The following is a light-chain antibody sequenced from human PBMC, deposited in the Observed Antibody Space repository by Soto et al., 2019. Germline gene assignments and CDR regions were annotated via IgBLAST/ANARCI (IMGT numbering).Light chain of an antibody. J-gene: IGKJ2*01. CDR3: QQDNSYPILT. CDR2: DAS. Sequence: DIQMTQSPSTLSASVGDRVTITCRASQSISSWLAGYQQKPGKAPKLLIYDASSLESGVPSRFSGSGSGTEFALTFSSLQPDDFAAYYCQQDNSYPILTCGQGTKLEIK. V-gene: IGKV1-5*01. CDR1: QSISSW.